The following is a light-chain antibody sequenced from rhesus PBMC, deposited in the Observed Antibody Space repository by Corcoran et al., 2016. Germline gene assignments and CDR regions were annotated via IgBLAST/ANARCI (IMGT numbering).Light chain of an antibody. CDR3: MQALEFPLT. V-gene: IGKV2-104*02. Sequence: DIVMTQTPLSLPVTPGEPASISCRSSQSLLDSEDGNTYLDWYLQKPGQSPQLLIYEVSNRASGVPEQFSGRGSDTDFTLKISRVESEDVGVYDGMQALEFPLTFGGGTKVEIK. J-gene: IGKJ4*01. CDR1: QSLLDSEDGNTY. CDR2: EVS.